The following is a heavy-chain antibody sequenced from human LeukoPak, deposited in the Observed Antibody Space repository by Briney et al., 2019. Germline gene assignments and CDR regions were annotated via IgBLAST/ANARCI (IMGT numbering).Heavy chain of an antibody. CDR2: ISGSGGST. CDR3: AKEWQITMIVVVTFDAFDI. Sequence: QTGGSLRLSCAASGFTFSSYAMSWVRQAPGKGLEWVSAISGSGGSTYYADSVKGRFTISRDNSKNTLYLQMNSLRDEDTAVYYCAKEWQITMIVVVTFDAFDIWGQGTMVTVSS. CDR1: GFTFSSYA. J-gene: IGHJ3*02. D-gene: IGHD3-22*01. V-gene: IGHV3-23*01.